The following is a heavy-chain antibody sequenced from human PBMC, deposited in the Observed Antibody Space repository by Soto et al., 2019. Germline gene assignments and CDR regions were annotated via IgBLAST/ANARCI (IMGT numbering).Heavy chain of an antibody. CDR2: ISYDGSNK. Sequence: GGSLRLSWAASGFTFSSHGMHWVRQAPGKGLEWVAVISYDGSNKYYADSVKGRFTISRDNSKNTLYLQMNSLRAEDTAVYYCAKDPIAVRGVKNYYFDYWGQGTLVTVSS. V-gene: IGHV3-30*18. CDR1: GFTFSSHG. CDR3: AKDPIAVRGVKNYYFDY. D-gene: IGHD3-10*01. J-gene: IGHJ4*02.